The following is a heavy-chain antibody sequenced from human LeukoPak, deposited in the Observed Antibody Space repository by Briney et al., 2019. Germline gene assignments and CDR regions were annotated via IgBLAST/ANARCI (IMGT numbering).Heavy chain of an antibody. D-gene: IGHD2-15*01. V-gene: IGHV1-46*01. CDR2: INPSGGST. CDR3: ASSGRYCSGGSCKNSYYFDY. CDR1: GYTLTSYY. Sequence: ASVKVSCKASGYTLTSYYMHWVRQAPGQGLEWMGIINPSGGSTSYAQKFQGRVTMTRDTSTSTVYMELSSLRSEDTAVYYCASSGRYCSGGSCKNSYYFDYWGQGTLVTVSS. J-gene: IGHJ4*02.